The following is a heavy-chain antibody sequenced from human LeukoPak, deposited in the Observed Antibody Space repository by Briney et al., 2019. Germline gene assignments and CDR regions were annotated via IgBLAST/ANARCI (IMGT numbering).Heavy chain of an antibody. V-gene: IGHV4-39*01. CDR3: ARHYGP. CDR1: GGSFSGYY. J-gene: IGHJ5*02. CDR2: IYDSGST. D-gene: IGHD3-10*01. Sequence: PSETLSLTCAVYGGSFSGYYWGWISQPPGKGLEWIGSIYDSGSTYYNPSLKSRVTISVDTSKNQFSLKLNSVTAADTAVYYCARHYGPWGQGTLVTVSS.